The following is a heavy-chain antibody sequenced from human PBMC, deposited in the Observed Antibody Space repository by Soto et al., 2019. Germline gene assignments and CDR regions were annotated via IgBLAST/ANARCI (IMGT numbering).Heavy chain of an antibody. CDR2: IYYDGSNK. D-gene: IGHD2-2*01. CDR3: ARDRANLQHYYYYYGMDV. CDR1: GFSFSSYA. Sequence: QVQLVESGGGVVQPGRSLRLSCAASGFSFSSYAMHWVRQAPGKGLEWVAVIYYDGSNKYYADSVKGRFTISRDNSKNTLYLQINSLRAEDTAEDYCARDRANLQHYYYYYGMDVWGQGTTVTVSS. V-gene: IGHV3-30-3*01. J-gene: IGHJ6*02.